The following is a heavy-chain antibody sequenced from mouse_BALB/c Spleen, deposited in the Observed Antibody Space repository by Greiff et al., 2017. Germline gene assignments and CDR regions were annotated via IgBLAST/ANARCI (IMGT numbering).Heavy chain of an antibody. D-gene: IGHD2-14*01. Sequence: VQLVESGPGLVAPSQSLSITCTVSGFSLTSYGVHWVRQPPGKGLEWLGVIWAGGSTNYNSALMSRLSISKDNSKSQVFLKMNSLQTDDTAMYYCARDREYDRAYYAMDYWGQGTSVTVSS. J-gene: IGHJ4*01. CDR2: IWAGGST. CDR3: ARDREYDRAYYAMDY. V-gene: IGHV2-9*02. CDR1: GFSLTSYG.